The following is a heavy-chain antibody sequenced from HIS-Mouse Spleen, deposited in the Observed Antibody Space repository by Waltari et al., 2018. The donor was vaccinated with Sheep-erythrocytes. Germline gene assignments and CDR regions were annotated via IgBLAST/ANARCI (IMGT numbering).Heavy chain of an antibody. CDR1: GGSISSYY. J-gene: IGHJ4*02. CDR2: IYYMGST. V-gene: IGHV4-59*08. D-gene: IGHD1-26*01. CDR3: ARLELGQFDY. Sequence: QVQLQESGPGLVKPSETLSLTCTVSGGSISSYYWSWIRQPPGKGLEWIGYIYYMGSTNSNPSLKSRVTISVDTSKNQFSLKLSSVTAADTAVYYCARLELGQFDYWGQGTLVTVSS.